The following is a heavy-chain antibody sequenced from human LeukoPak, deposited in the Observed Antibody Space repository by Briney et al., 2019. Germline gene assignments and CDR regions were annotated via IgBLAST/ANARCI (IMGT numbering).Heavy chain of an antibody. D-gene: IGHD3-10*01. V-gene: IGHV3-74*01. Sequence: PGGSLRLSCAASGFRFEEYGMSWARHAPGKGLVWVSRINSDGSSTSYADSVKGRFTISRDNAKNTLYLQMNSLRAEDTAVYYCARAPLGQSGLWFGEAAFDYWGQGTLVTVSS. J-gene: IGHJ4*02. CDR2: INSDGSST. CDR1: GFRFEEYG. CDR3: ARAPLGQSGLWFGEAAFDY.